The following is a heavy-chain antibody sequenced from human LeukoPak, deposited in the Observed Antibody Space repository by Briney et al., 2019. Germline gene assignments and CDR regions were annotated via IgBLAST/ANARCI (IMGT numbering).Heavy chain of an antibody. CDR1: GFTFSSYA. V-gene: IGHV3-53*01. CDR3: ARVGSITMVRGASDY. CDR2: IYSGGST. Sequence: PGGSLRLSCAASGFTFSSYAMSWVRQAPGKGLEWVSVIYSGGSTYYADSVKGRFTISRDNSKNTLYLQMNSLRAEDTAVYYCARVGSITMVRGASDYWGQGTLVTVSS. D-gene: IGHD3-10*01. J-gene: IGHJ4*02.